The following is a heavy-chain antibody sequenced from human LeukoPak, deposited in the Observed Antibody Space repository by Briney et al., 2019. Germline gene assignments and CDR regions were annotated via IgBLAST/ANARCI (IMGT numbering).Heavy chain of an antibody. CDR3: ARVAQLWFSHLGY. CDR1: GGTFSSYA. J-gene: IGHJ4*02. Sequence: GASVKVSCKASGGTFSSYAISWVRQAPGQGLEWMGGIIPIFGTANYAQKFQGRVTITADESASTAYMELSSLRSEDTAVYYCARVAQLWFSHLGYWGQGILVTVSS. D-gene: IGHD5-18*01. CDR2: IIPIFGTA. V-gene: IGHV1-69*13.